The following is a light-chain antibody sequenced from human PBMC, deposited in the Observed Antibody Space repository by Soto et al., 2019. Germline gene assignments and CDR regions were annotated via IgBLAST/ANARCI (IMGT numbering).Light chain of an antibody. CDR3: LLYYGGAWV. J-gene: IGLJ3*02. V-gene: IGLV7-43*01. CDR2: LTT. CDR1: AGAVTSGYY. Sequence: QAVVTQEPSLTVSPGGIVTLTCASSAGAVTSGYYPNWFQQKPGQAPRALIYLTTNKHSWTPARFSGSLLGGKAALTLSGVQPEDEAEYYCLLYYGGAWVFGGGTKLTVL.